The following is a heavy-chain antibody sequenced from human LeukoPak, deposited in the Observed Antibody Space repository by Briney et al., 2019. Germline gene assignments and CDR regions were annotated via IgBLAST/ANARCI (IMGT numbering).Heavy chain of an antibody. CDR3: ARAQYSSGWYADY. CDR1: GGSFSGYY. J-gene: IGHJ4*02. Sequence: SETLSLTCAVYGGSFSGYYWSWIRQPPGKGLEWLGEINHSGSTNYNPSLKSRVTISVDTSKNQFSLKLSSVTAADTAVYYCARAQYSSGWYADYWGQGTLVTVSS. D-gene: IGHD6-19*01. V-gene: IGHV4-34*01. CDR2: INHSGST.